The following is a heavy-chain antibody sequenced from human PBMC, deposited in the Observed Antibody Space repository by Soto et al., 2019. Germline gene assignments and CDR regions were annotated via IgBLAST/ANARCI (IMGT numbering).Heavy chain of an antibody. CDR2: INPNGGVT. CDR1: GDTFNDYY. V-gene: IGHV1-2*04. Sequence: QVQLVQSGAEVKKPGASVTVSCRSSGDTFNDYYIHWVRQAPGQGLEWMGWINPNGGVTKYAQKFQGWVSMTRDTSIRTVYMQVSRLRSDDTAVYYCAKESGGATATLDYYYFHMDVWGTGTTVTVSS. CDR3: AKESGGATATLDYYYFHMDV. D-gene: IGHD5-12*01. J-gene: IGHJ6*03.